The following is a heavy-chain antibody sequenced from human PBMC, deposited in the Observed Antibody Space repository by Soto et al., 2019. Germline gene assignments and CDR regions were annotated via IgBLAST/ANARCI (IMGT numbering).Heavy chain of an antibody. Sequence: KASETLSLTCTVSGGSISSSSYYWGWIRQPPGKGLEWIGSIYYSGSTYYNPSLKSRVTISVDTSKNQFSLKLSSVTAADTAVYYCARTRKEQWHYYYYGMDVWGQGTTVTVSS. D-gene: IGHD6-19*01. CDR2: IYYSGST. CDR1: GGSISSSSYY. CDR3: ARTRKEQWHYYYYGMDV. J-gene: IGHJ6*02. V-gene: IGHV4-39*01.